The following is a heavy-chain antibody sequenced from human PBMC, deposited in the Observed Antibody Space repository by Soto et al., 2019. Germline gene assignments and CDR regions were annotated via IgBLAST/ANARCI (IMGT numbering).Heavy chain of an antibody. Sequence: SVQVSFKASGGTFISYAIRWVRQAPGQGLECMGGIIPIFGTANYAQKFQGRVTITADKSTSTAYMELSSLRSEDTAVYYCASGAPLLRYFDWLLFNYYYYGMDVWGQGTTVTVSS. V-gene: IGHV1-69*06. CDR1: GGTFISYA. D-gene: IGHD3-9*01. CDR2: IIPIFGTA. CDR3: ASGAPLLRYFDWLLFNYYYYGMDV. J-gene: IGHJ6*02.